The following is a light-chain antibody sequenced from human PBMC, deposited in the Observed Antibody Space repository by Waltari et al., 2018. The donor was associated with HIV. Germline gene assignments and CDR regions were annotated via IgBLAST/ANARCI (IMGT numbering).Light chain of an antibody. CDR3: MQALQTPLT. Sequence: DIVMTQSPLSLPVTPGEPASISCRSSQSLLLSNGYNYLDWYLQKPGQSPQLLIYLGSNRASGVPDRFGGSGSGADFTLKISRVEAEDVGVYYCMQALQTPLTFGGGTKVEIK. CDR1: QSLLLSNGYNY. CDR2: LGS. V-gene: IGKV2-28*01. J-gene: IGKJ4*01.